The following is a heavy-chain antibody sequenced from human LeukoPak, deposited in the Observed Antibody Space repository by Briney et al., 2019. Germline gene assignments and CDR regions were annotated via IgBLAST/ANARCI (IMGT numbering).Heavy chain of an antibody. J-gene: IGHJ4*02. V-gene: IGHV2-5*02. D-gene: IGHD3-10*01. CDR2: IYWDDDK. Sequence: SGPTLVNPTQTLTLTCTFSGFSLDTTGVDVAWIRQSPGKALEWLALIYWDDDKRYSPSLKTRLTITKDTSKNQVVLTMTNMDPGDTTTYYRTHSKSGAYGEYYFHYWGQGTLVTVSS. CDR1: GFSLDTTGVD. CDR3: THSKSGAYGEYYFHY.